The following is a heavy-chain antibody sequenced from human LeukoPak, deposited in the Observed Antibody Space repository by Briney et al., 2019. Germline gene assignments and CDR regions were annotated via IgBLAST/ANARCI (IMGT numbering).Heavy chain of an antibody. V-gene: IGHV4-4*09. Sequence: ASETLSLTCTVSGGSVSSYYWNWIRQPPGKGLEWIGCIHASGSTNYNPSFKSRVTISVDTSKNQFSLKLSSVTAADTAVYYCARQHSPHYYYYGMDVWGQGTTVTVSS. D-gene: IGHD3-3*02. CDR3: ARQHSPHYYYYGMDV. CDR2: IHASGST. J-gene: IGHJ6*02. CDR1: GGSVSSYY.